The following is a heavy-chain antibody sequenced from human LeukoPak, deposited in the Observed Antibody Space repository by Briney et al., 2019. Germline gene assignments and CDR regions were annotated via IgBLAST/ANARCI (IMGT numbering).Heavy chain of an antibody. J-gene: IGHJ6*03. V-gene: IGHV1-2*02. CDR3: ARDRPTSVDFWSGYPNYYYYYYMDV. CDR1: GYTLTGYY. D-gene: IGHD3-3*01. CDR2: INPNSGGT. Sequence: GASVKVSCKASGYTLTGYYMHWVRQAPGQGLEWMGWINPNSGGTNYAQKFQGRVTMTRDTSISTAYMELSRLRSDDTAVYYCARDRPTSVDFWSGYPNYYYYYYMDVWGKGTTVTVSS.